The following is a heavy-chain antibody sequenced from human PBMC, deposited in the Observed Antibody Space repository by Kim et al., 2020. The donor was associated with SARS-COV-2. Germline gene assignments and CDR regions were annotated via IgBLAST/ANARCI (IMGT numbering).Heavy chain of an antibody. D-gene: IGHD3-3*01. V-gene: IGHV4-59*13. CDR3: ARGVYSTVSTIFGVVGPTGWFDP. Sequence: SETLSLTCTVSGGSISSYYWSWIRQPPGKGLEWIGYIYYSGSTNYNPSLKSRVTISVDTSKNQFSLKLSSVTAADTAVYYCARGVYSTVSTIFGVVGPTGWFDPWGQGTLVTVSS. CDR2: IYYSGST. J-gene: IGHJ5*02. CDR1: GGSISSYY.